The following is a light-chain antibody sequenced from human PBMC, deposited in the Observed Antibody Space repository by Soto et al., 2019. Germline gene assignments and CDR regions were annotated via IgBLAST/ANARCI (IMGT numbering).Light chain of an antibody. J-gene: IGLJ2*01. CDR2: ENN. CDR1: SSNIGNNY. V-gene: IGLV1-51*02. Sequence: QSVLTQPPSVSAGPGQKVTISCSGSSSNIGNNYVSWYQQLPGTAPKLLIYENNKRPSGIPDRFSGSKSGTSATLGIRGLRSEDEAEYYCAAWDDSLSGHVVFGGGTKVTVL. CDR3: AAWDDSLSGHVV.